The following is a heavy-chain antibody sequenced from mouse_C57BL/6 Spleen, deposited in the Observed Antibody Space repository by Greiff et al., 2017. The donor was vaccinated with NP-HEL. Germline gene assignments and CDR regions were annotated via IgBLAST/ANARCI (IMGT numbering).Heavy chain of an antibody. D-gene: IGHD1-1*01. CDR1: GYTFTSYW. CDR3: ARTPSITTVVPHWYFDV. J-gene: IGHJ1*03. Sequence: VQLQQPGTELVKPGASVKLSCKASGYTFTSYWMHWVQQRPGQGLEWIGNINPSNGGTNYNEKFKSKATLTVDKSSSTAYMQLSSLTSEDSAVYYCARTPSITTVVPHWYFDVWGTGTTVTVSS. V-gene: IGHV1-53*01. CDR2: INPSNGGT.